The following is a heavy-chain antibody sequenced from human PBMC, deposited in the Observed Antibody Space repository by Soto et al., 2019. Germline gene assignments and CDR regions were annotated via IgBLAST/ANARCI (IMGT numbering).Heavy chain of an antibody. CDR3: ATSGVLWPDQPFDY. CDR2: INPNSGGT. CDR1: GYTFTGYD. V-gene: IGHV1-2*02. Sequence: ASVKVSCKASGYTFTGYDIHWVRQAPGQGLEWMGWINPNSGGTNYAQKFQGRVTMTRDTSISTAYMELSRLRSDDTAVYYCATSGVLWPDQPFDYWGQGTLVTVSS. D-gene: IGHD2-21*01. J-gene: IGHJ4*02.